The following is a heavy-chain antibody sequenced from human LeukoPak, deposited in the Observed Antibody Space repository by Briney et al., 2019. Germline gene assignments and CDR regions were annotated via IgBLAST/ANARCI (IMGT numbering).Heavy chain of an antibody. J-gene: IGHJ6*02. V-gene: IGHV4-61*02. D-gene: IGHD6-6*01. CDR1: GGSISSGGYY. CDR2: IYTSGST. Sequence: SETLSLTCTVSGGSISSGGYYWSWIRQPAGKGLEWIGRIYTSGSTNYNPSLKSRVTISVDTSKNQFSLKLSSVTAADTAVYYCARVPSIAARRRSSYYYYGMDVWGQGTTVTVSS. CDR3: ARVPSIAARRRSSYYYYGMDV.